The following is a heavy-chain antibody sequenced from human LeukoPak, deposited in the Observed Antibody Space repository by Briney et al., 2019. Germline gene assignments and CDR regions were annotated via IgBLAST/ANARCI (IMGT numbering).Heavy chain of an antibody. V-gene: IGHV4-34*01. Sequence: SETLSLTCAVYGGSFSGYYWSWIRQPPGKGLEWIGEINHSGSTNYNPSLKSRVTISVDTSKNQFSLKLSSVTAADTAVYYCARDSYYYDSSGYYRFDYWGQGTLVTVSS. CDR1: GGSFSGYY. D-gene: IGHD3-22*01. CDR3: ARDSYYYDSSGYYRFDY. J-gene: IGHJ4*02. CDR2: INHSGST.